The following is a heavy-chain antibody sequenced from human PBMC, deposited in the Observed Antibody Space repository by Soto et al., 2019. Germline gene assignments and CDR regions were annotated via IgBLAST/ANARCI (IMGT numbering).Heavy chain of an antibody. CDR1: GGTFSSYT. J-gene: IGHJ3*02. CDR3: ARDFTRGIHDAFDI. Sequence: ASVKVSCKASGGTFSSYTISWVRQAPGQGLEWMGRIIPILGIANYAQKFQGRVTITADKSTSTAYMELSSLRSEDTAVYYCARDFTRGIHDAFDIWGQGTMVTVSS. V-gene: IGHV1-69*04. CDR2: IIPILGIA. D-gene: IGHD5-18*01.